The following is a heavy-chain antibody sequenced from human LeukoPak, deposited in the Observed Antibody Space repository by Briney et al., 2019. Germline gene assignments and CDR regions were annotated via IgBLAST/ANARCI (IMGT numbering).Heavy chain of an antibody. CDR1: GDSIRGYY. J-gene: IGHJ4*02. V-gene: IGHV4-59*08. CDR2: IYSSGST. D-gene: IGHD4-17*01. Sequence: SETLSLTCTVSGDSIRGYYWGWIRLPPGKGLEWIGHIYSSGSTFYSPSLRSRLTISVDTSKNQFSLKVTSVTAADTATYFCARRSPRTTENYFGNWGQGTLVTVSS. CDR3: ARRSPRTTENYFGN.